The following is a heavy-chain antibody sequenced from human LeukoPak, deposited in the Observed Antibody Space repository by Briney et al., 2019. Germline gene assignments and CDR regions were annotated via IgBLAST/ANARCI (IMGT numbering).Heavy chain of an antibody. D-gene: IGHD3-22*01. V-gene: IGHV4-39*01. J-gene: IGHJ3*02. CDR3: ARHFDYYDSSGYYLSRAFDI. CDR1: GPSISSSSYY. CDR2: INHSGST. Sequence: PSETLSLTCTVSGPSISSSSYYWGWIRQPPGKGLEWIGEINHSGSTNYNPSLKSRVTISVDTSKNQFSLKLSSVTTADTAVYYCARHFDYYDSSGYYLSRAFDIWGQGTMVTVSS.